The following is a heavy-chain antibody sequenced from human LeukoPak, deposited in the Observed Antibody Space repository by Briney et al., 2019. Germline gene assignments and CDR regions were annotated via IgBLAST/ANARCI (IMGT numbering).Heavy chain of an antibody. CDR1: GGSFSGYY. D-gene: IGHD5-24*01. CDR2: IYYSGST. J-gene: IGHJ3*02. CDR3: ARRVGITSGAFDI. V-gene: IGHV4-59*08. Sequence: SETLSLTCAVYGGSFSGYYWSWIRQPPGKGLEWIGYIYYSGSTKYNPSLKSRATISVDPSKNQFSLKLRSVSAADTAVYYCARRVGITSGAFDIWGQGTMVTVSS.